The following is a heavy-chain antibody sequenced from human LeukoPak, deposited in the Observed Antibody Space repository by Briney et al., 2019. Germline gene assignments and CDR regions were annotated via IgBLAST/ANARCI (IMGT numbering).Heavy chain of an antibody. CDR3: ARVDTVAAPDY. J-gene: IGHJ4*02. CDR1: GGSFSGYY. D-gene: IGHD2-15*01. CDR2: INHSGST. Sequence: PSETLSLTCAVYGGSFSGYYWSWIRQPPGKGLEWIGEINHSGSTNYNPSLKSRVTISVDTSKNQFSLKLSSVTAADTVVYYCARVDTVAAPDYWGQGTLVTVSS. V-gene: IGHV4-34*01.